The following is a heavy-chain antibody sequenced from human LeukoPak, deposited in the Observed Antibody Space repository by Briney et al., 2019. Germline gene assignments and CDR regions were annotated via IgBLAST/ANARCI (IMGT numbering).Heavy chain of an antibody. Sequence: LRLSCAASGFTFSDHYMSWIRQAPGKGLEWIGRIYHSGSTYYNPSLTSRVTISVDTSKNQFSLKLSSVTAADTAVYYCARDIIVVVAATKAYYFDYWGQGTLVTVSS. V-gene: IGHV4-38-2*02. D-gene: IGHD2-15*01. CDR2: IYHSGST. CDR3: ARDIIVVVAATKAYYFDY. CDR1: GFTFSDHY. J-gene: IGHJ4*02.